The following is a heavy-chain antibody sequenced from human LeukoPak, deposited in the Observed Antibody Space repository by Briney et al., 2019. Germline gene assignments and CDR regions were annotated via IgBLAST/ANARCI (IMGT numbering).Heavy chain of an antibody. J-gene: IGHJ5*02. D-gene: IGHD3-3*01. CDR1: GFTFSSYE. CDR2: ISSSSSYI. Sequence: GGSLRLSCAASGFTFSSYEMNWVRQAPGKGLEWVSYISSSSSYIYYADSVKGRFTISRDNAKNSLYLQMNSLRAEDTAVYYCARDRGRLFGVVTNWFDPWGQGTLVTVSS. V-gene: IGHV3-21*05. CDR3: ARDRGRLFGVVTNWFDP.